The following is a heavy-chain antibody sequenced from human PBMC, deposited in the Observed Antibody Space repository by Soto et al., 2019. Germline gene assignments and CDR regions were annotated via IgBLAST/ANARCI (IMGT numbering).Heavy chain of an antibody. CDR3: ARLLHYYGSGSSSSYYYYGMDV. D-gene: IGHD3-10*01. J-gene: IGHJ6*02. CDR1: GFTFSSYA. CDR2: ISYDGSNK. Sequence: LSCAASGFTFSSYAMHWVRQAPGKGLEWVAVISYDGSNKYYADSVKGRFTISRDNSKNTLYLQMNSLRAEDTAVYYCARLLHYYGSGSSSSYYYYGMDVWGQGTTVTVSS. V-gene: IGHV3-30-3*01.